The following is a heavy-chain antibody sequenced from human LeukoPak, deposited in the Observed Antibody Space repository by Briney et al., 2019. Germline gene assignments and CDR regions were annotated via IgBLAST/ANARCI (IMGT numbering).Heavy chain of an antibody. Sequence: GESLKISCKGSGYSFTSYWIGWVRQMPGKGLEWMGIIYPGDSDTRYSPSFQGQVTISADKSISTAYLQWSSLKASDTAMYYCARQVSRDGYKDAFDIWGQGTMVTVSS. CDR3: ARQVSRDGYKDAFDI. J-gene: IGHJ3*02. CDR1: GYSFTSYW. V-gene: IGHV5-51*01. CDR2: IYPGDSDT. D-gene: IGHD5-24*01.